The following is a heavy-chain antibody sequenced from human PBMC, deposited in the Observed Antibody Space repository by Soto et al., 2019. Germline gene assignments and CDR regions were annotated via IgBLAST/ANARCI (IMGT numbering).Heavy chain of an antibody. CDR2: IYSGGST. J-gene: IGHJ6*02. CDR1: GFTVSSNY. Sequence: EVQLVESGGGLIQPGGSLRLSCAASGFTVSSNYMSWVRQAPGKGLEWVSVIYSGGSTYYADSVKGRFTISRDNSKNTLYLQMNSLRAEDTAVYYCARDFPPDYYYGMDVWGQGTTVTVSS. V-gene: IGHV3-53*01. CDR3: ARDFPPDYYYGMDV.